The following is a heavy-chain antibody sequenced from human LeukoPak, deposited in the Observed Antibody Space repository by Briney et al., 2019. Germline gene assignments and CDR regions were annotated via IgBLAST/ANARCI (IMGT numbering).Heavy chain of an antibody. CDR1: GGSISSYY. CDR2: IYYSGST. J-gene: IGHJ4*02. CDR3: ARDRRLGELALYPDYFDY. Sequence: PSETLSLTCTVSGGSISSYYWSWIRQPPGKGLEWIGYIYYSGSTNYNLSLKSRVTISVDTSKNQFSLKLSSVTAADTAIYYCARDRRLGELALYPDYFDYWGQGTLVTVSS. V-gene: IGHV4-59*01. D-gene: IGHD3-16*02.